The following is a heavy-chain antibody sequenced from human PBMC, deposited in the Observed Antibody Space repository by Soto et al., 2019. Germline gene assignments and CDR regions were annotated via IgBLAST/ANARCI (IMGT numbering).Heavy chain of an antibody. J-gene: IGHJ4*02. Sequence: ASVKVSCKASGYTFTTSSITWVRQAPGQRLEWMGWIRADNGNTNYAQKLQDRVTMTTDTSTSTAYMELRSLRSDDTAVYYCARDRNSSPYWGQGTLVTVSS. V-gene: IGHV1-18*01. CDR1: GYTFTTSS. CDR3: ARDRNSSPY. D-gene: IGHD6-13*01. CDR2: IRADNGNT.